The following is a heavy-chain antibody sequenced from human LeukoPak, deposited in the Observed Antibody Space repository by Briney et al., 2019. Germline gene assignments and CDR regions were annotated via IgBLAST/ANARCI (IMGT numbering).Heavy chain of an antibody. CDR2: IYYTGNR. Sequence: SETLSLTCSVSGGSINTREYYWSWVRQRPGKGLEWIGYIYYTGNRYYNPSLESRSTTSVHTSKNQCSLKLNSVTAGDKAIYSCAKADCGFDSWGQGTLVIVSS. D-gene: IGHD2-21*02. V-gene: IGHV4-31*03. CDR3: AKADCGFDS. J-gene: IGHJ5*01. CDR1: GGSINTREYY.